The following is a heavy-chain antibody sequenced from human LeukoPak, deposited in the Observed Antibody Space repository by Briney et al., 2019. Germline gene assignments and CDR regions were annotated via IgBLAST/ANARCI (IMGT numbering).Heavy chain of an antibody. CDR1: GFTFSPYW. D-gene: IGHD5-18*01. J-gene: IGHJ5*02. CDR2: IWYDGSKK. CDR3: AKDLSYGSNWFDP. Sequence: PGGSLRLSCAASGFTFSPYWMHWVRQAPGKGLEWVALIWYDGSKKNYADSVKGRFTISRDDSKSTLYLQINSLRAEDTAVYYCAKDLSYGSNWFDPWGQGTLVTVSS. V-gene: IGHV3-33*06.